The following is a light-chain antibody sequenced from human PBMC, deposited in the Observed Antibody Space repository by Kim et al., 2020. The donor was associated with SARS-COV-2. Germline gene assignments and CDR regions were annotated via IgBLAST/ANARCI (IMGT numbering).Light chain of an antibody. Sequence: VTISCTGSSSNIGAGYAVHWYQQLPGTAPKLLIYGNSNRPSGFPDRFSGSKSGTSASLAITGLQAEDEADYYCQSYDSSLSGTWVFGGGTQLTVL. CDR2: GNS. V-gene: IGLV1-40*01. CDR3: QSYDSSLSGTWV. CDR1: SSNIGAGYA. J-gene: IGLJ3*02.